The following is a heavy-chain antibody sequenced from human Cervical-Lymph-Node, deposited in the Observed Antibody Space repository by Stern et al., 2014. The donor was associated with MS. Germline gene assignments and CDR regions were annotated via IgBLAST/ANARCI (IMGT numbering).Heavy chain of an antibody. J-gene: IGHJ4*01. D-gene: IGHD4-11*01. CDR3: AGGHHDYSLED. CDR2: IIPIFGTA. CDR1: GGTFSRYA. Sequence: QVQLVQSGAEVKKPGSSVKVSCKASGGTFSRYAISWVRQAPGQGLDWMGGIIPIFGTANYAQRFQDRVTITADESTSTAYLELSSLRSEDTAVYYCAGGHHDYSLEDWGHGTLVTVSS. V-gene: IGHV1-69*01.